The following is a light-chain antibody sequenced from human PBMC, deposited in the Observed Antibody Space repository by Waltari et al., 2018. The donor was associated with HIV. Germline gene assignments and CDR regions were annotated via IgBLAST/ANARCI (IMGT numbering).Light chain of an antibody. CDR2: EVS. J-gene: IGKJ2*02. Sequence: DIVMTQTPLSLPVTPGEKASISCRSSQSPLDSEAGNTYLDWYLQKPGQSPQLLIYEVSKRASGVPDRVSGRGPEADGTLKISEVEAEDVGLYYFMQGLEVPCTLGPGTELDIK. CDR3: MQGLEVPCT. CDR1: QSPLDSEAGNTY. V-gene: IGKV2-40*01.